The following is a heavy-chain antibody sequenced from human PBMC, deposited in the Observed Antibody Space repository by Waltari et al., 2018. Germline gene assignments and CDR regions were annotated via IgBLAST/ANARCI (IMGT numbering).Heavy chain of an antibody. CDR2: IYFSGST. Sequence: QVQLQESGPGLVKPSQTLSLTCTVSGGSISSGGYYWSWIRQHPGKGLEWFGYIYFSGSTYYNPSLKSRVTISVDTSKNQFSLKLSSVTAADTAVYYCARVRGYCTNGVCYPSVPWFDPWGQGTLVTVSS. D-gene: IGHD2-8*01. CDR3: ARVRGYCTNGVCYPSVPWFDP. CDR1: GGSISSGGYY. V-gene: IGHV4-31*03. J-gene: IGHJ5*02.